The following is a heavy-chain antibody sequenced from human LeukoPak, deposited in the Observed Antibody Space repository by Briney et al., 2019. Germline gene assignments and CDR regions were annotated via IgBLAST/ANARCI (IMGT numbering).Heavy chain of an antibody. D-gene: IGHD3-3*01. J-gene: IGHJ4*02. CDR3: ARDPESTYDFWSGHIDY. V-gene: IGHV3-30-3*01. Sequence: GGSLRLSCAASGFTVSSNYMSWVRQAPGKGLEWVAVISYDGSNKYYADSVKGRFTISRDNSKNTLYLQMNSLRAEDTAVYYCARDPESTYDFWSGHIDYWGQGTLVTVSS. CDR2: ISYDGSNK. CDR1: GFTVSSNY.